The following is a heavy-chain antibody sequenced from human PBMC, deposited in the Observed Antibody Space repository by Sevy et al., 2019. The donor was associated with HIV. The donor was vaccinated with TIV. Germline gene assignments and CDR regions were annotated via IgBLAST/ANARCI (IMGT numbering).Heavy chain of an antibody. CDR2: ITSSGSSI. V-gene: IGHV3-48*03. D-gene: IGHD3-22*01. Sequence: GGSLRLSCAASGFTFSNYEMNWVRQAPGKELEWVSHITSSGSSIYYADSVKGGFTITRDNAKNSLYLQMNSLRVEDTAVYYCARNGGAYDTGFDPWGQGTLVTVSS. CDR3: ARNGGAYDTGFDP. J-gene: IGHJ5*02. CDR1: GFTFSNYE.